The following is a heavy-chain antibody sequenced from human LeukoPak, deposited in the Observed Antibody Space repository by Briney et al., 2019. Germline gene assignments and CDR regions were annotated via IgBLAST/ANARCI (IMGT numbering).Heavy chain of an antibody. J-gene: IGHJ4*02. Sequence: PGGSLRLSRAASGFTLSSYAMSWVRQARGKGLEWVSALSGSGGSTYYAESVKGRFTISRDNSKNTLYLQMNSLRAEDTAVYYCAKGTPLLWFGELLNYFDYWGQGTLVTVSS. CDR1: GFTLSSYA. CDR2: LSGSGGST. CDR3: AKGTPLLWFGELLNYFDY. V-gene: IGHV3-23*01. D-gene: IGHD3-10*01.